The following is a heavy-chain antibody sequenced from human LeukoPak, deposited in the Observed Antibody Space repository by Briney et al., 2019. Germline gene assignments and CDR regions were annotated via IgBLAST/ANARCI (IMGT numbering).Heavy chain of an antibody. D-gene: IGHD3-16*02. CDR2: IWYDGSNK. V-gene: IGHV3-33*03. J-gene: IGHJ3*02. CDR1: GFTFSSYG. Sequence: GGSLRLSCAASGFTFSSYGMHWVRQAPGKGLEWVAVIWYDGSNKYYADSVKGRFTISRDNAKNSLYLQMNSLRAEDTAVYYCASPLHLGELSSDAFDIWGQGTMVTVSS. CDR3: ASPLHLGELSSDAFDI.